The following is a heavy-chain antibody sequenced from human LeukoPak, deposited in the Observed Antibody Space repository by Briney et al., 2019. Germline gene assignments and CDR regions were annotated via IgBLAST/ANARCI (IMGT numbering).Heavy chain of an antibody. CDR2: IYYSGNT. J-gene: IGHJ4*02. D-gene: IGHD3-16*02. Sequence: PSETLSLTCTVSGGSISNTLYYWGWFRQPPGKGLEWIGSIYYSGNTHYNPSLKSRLTISVDTSKNQFSLKLRSVTATDTAVYYCARHNFPLLSSQGSFDYWGQGTLVTVSS. CDR1: GGSISNTLYY. CDR3: ARHNFPLLSSQGSFDY. V-gene: IGHV4-39*01.